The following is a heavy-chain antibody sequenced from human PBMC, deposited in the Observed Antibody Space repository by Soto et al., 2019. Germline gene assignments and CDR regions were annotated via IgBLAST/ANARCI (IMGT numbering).Heavy chain of an antibody. CDR1: GFAFSGYG. V-gene: IGHV3-30*18. CDR3: GKDDCSRPSCYRRRAFDV. Sequence: GSPXLSFAASGFAFSGYGMHCVRQAPGERLEWVALISVDGSNKFYADSVKGRFTISRDNCKNTVYVEMNSLRTEDTGVFYCGKDDCSRPSCYRRRAFDVWGEGTMVTVSS. D-gene: IGHD2-2*01. CDR2: ISVDGSNK. J-gene: IGHJ3*01.